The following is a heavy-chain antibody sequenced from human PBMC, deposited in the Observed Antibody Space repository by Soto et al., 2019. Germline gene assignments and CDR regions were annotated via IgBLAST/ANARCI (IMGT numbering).Heavy chain of an antibody. CDR2: INTNIGHA. CDR1: GYSFTAFH. CDR3: ARAPYSSSSFFFDY. V-gene: IGHV1-46*01. D-gene: IGHD6-6*01. J-gene: IGHJ4*02. Sequence: ASVKVSCKASGYSFTAFHMHWVLQAPGLGLAWMGIINTNIGHANIEQRFQSRVALTWDTFTSTVDMVRSGLRSDDTAVYYCARAPYSSSSFFFDYWGQGTPVTVSS.